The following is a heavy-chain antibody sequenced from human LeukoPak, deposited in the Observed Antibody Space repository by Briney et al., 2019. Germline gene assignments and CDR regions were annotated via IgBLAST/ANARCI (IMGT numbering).Heavy chain of an antibody. D-gene: IGHD3-3*01. CDR2: IKHDGSEK. J-gene: IGHJ4*02. CDR1: GFTFSNYW. CDR3: ATDRGWRTSGYYLYYFEY. Sequence: PGGSLRLSCAASGFTFSNYWMSWVRQSPEKGLEWVASIKHDGSEKYYVDSVRGRFTISRDNTMNSLYLQMSSLRAEDTAVYYCATDRGWRTSGYYLYYFEYWGQGTLVTYSS. V-gene: IGHV3-7*01.